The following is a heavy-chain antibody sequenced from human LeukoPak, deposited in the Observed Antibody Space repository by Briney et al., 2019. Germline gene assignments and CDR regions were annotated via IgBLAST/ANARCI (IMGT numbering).Heavy chain of an antibody. CDR2: IIPIFGTA. V-gene: IGHV1-69*05. CDR3: ATSRNEASELSVSSGYDFDY. J-gene: IGHJ4*02. D-gene: IGHD5-12*01. Sequence: SVKVSCKASGGTFSSYAISWVRQAPGQGLEWMGGIIPIFGTANYAQKFQGRVTITTDESTSTAYMELSSLRSEDTAVYYCATSRNEASELSVSSGYDFDYWGQGTLVTVSS. CDR1: GGTFSSYA.